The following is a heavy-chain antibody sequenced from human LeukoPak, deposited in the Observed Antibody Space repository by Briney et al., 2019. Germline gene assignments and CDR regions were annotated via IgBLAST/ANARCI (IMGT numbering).Heavy chain of an antibody. CDR1: GGTISSYY. Sequence: SETLSLTCTVSGGTISSYYWSWIRQPPGKGLEWIGYIYYSGSTNYNPSLKSRVTISVGTSKNQFSLKLSSVTAADTAVYYCARETIRGFDPWGQGTLVTVSS. D-gene: IGHD1/OR15-1a*01. J-gene: IGHJ5*02. CDR2: IYYSGST. V-gene: IGHV4-59*01. CDR3: ARETIRGFDP.